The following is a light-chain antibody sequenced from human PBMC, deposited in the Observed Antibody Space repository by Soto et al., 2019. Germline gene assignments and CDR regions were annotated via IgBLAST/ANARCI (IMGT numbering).Light chain of an antibody. J-gene: IGKJ4*01. V-gene: IGKV3-20*01. CDR2: GTS. CDR1: RSGSSTY. Sequence: DIVLTQSPGTLSLSPGERATLSCRASRSGSSTYLAWYQHKPGQAPRLLIYGTSSRATGIPDRFSGSGSRTDFSLTISRLEPEDFAVYYCHQYGGSPGTFGGGTKVEIK. CDR3: HQYGGSPGT.